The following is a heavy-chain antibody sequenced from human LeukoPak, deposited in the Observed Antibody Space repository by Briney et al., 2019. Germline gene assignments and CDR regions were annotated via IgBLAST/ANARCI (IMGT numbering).Heavy chain of an antibody. V-gene: IGHV1-2*02. Sequence: ASVRVSCKASGYTFTGYYMHWVRQAPGQGLELMGWINPNSGGTNYAQKFQGRVTMTRDTSISTAYMELSRLRSDDTAVYYCARGIVVVPAAMWYWGQGTLVTVSS. D-gene: IGHD2-2*01. CDR2: INPNSGGT. CDR3: ARGIVVVPAAMWY. CDR1: GYTFTGYY. J-gene: IGHJ4*02.